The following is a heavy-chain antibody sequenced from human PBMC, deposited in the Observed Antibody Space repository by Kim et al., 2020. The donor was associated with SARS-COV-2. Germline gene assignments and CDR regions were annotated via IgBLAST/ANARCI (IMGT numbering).Heavy chain of an antibody. Sequence: SETLSLTCAVYGGSFSGYYWSWIRQPPGKGLEWIGEINHSGSTNYNPSLKSRVTISVDTSKNQFSLKLSSVTAADTAVYYCARNGDDIVATESDYWGQGTLVTVSS. V-gene: IGHV4-34*01. CDR1: GGSFSGYY. CDR2: INHSGST. J-gene: IGHJ4*02. CDR3: ARNGDDIVATESDY. D-gene: IGHD5-12*01.